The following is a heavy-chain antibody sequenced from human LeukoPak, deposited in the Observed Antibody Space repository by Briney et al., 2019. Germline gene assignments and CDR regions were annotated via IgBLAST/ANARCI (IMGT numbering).Heavy chain of an antibody. J-gene: IGHJ3*02. D-gene: IGHD3-16*01. Sequence: GASVKVSCKASGGTFISYDISWVRQAPGQGVEWMGGIIPIFGRANYAQNFQGRVTITTDESTSTAYMELSSLRSEDTAVYYCAREGAKIAFDIWGQGTMVTVSS. CDR1: GGTFISYD. CDR2: IIPIFGRA. V-gene: IGHV1-69*05. CDR3: AREGAKIAFDI.